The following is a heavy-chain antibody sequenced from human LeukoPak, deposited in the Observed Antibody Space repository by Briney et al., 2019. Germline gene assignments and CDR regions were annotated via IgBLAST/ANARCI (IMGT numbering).Heavy chain of an antibody. CDR3: ARDWVDTAYYYYMDV. CDR1: GFTFSSYW. CDR2: IKQDGSEK. D-gene: IGHD5-18*01. V-gene: IGHV3-7*01. Sequence: GGSLRLSCAASGFTFSSYWMSWVRQAPGKGLEWVANIKQDGSEKYYVDSVKGRFAISRDNAKNSLHLQMNSLRAEDTAVYYCARDWVDTAYYYYMDVWGKGTTVTVSS. J-gene: IGHJ6*03.